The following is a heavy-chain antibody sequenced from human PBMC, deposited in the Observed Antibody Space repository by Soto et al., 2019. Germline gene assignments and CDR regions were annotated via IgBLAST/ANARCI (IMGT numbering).Heavy chain of an antibody. CDR3: ATHSSSWYVDFDY. CDR2: IIPIFGTA. D-gene: IGHD6-13*01. V-gene: IGHV1-69*13. CDR1: GGTFSSYA. J-gene: IGHJ4*02. Sequence: RASVKVSCKASGGTFSSYAISWVRQAPGQGLEWMGGIIPIFGTANYAQKFQGRVTITADESTSTAYMELSSLRSEDTAVYYCATHSSSWYVDFDYWGQGTLVTVSS.